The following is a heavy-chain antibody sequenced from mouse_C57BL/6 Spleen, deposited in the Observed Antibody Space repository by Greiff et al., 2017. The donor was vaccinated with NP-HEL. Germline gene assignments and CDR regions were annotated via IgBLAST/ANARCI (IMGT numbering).Heavy chain of an antibody. CDR2: ISSGSSTI. J-gene: IGHJ4*01. D-gene: IGHD2-3*01. CDR1: GFTFSDYG. V-gene: IGHV5-17*01. CDR3: ARRDGYYPSYYAMDY. Sequence: DVHLVESGGGLVKPGGSLKLSCAASGFTFSDYGMHWVRQAPEKGLEWVAYISSGSSTIYYADTVKGRFTISRDNAKNTLFLQMTSLRSEDTAMYYCARRDGYYPSYYAMDYWGQGTSVTVSS.